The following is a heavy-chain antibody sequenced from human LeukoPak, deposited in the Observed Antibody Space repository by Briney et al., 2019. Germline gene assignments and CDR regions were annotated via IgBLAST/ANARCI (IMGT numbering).Heavy chain of an antibody. J-gene: IGHJ4*02. D-gene: IGHD3-16*02. CDR1: GFTFDDYA. CDR2: ISGDGGST. Sequence: GGSLRLSCAASGFTFDDYAMHRVRQAPGKGLEWVSLISGDGGSTYYVDSVKGRFTISRDNSKHSLYLQMNSLRTEDTALYYCGKGRLGELSLWGEGTLVTVSS. CDR3: GKGRLGELSL. V-gene: IGHV3-43*02.